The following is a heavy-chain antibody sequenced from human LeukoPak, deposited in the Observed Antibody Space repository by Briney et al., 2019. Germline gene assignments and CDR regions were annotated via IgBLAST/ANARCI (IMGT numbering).Heavy chain of an antibody. J-gene: IGHJ5*02. CDR2: IYPGGGWT. CDR3: ARDMPHNCFDP. D-gene: IGHD2-2*01. CDR1: GASFTNYY. Sequence: GASAKVSCKASGASFTNYYIHWVRQAPGQGLEWVGLIYPGGGWTNYAQKFQGRVTMTTDTSTGTVYMELSSLRSEDTAVYYCARDMPHNCFDPWGQGTLVTVSP. V-gene: IGHV1-46*01.